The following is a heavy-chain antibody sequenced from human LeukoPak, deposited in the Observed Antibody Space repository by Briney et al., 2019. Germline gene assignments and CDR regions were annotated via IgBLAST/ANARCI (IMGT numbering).Heavy chain of an antibody. V-gene: IGHV3-30*01. CDR1: GFTFSSYA. CDR3: ARQVYYGSGSRKYYFDF. J-gene: IGHJ4*02. Sequence: GRSLRLSCAASGFTFSSYAMHWVRQAPGKGLEWVTLISYDGSNQYYADSVEGRFTISRDNSKNTLYLQMNSLRAEDTAVYYCARQVYYGSGSRKYYFDFWGQGTLVTVSS. CDR2: ISYDGSNQ. D-gene: IGHD3-10*01.